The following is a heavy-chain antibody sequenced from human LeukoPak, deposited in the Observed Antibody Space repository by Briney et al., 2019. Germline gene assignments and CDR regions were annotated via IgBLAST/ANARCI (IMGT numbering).Heavy chain of an antibody. J-gene: IGHJ4*02. V-gene: IGHV4-34*01. CDR1: GESVNTYS. D-gene: IGHD2-21*02. Sequence: SETLSLTYAVPGESVNTYSCSWMRHSPGKGLEWIGEINHSGGTNYNPSLKSRATISVDTSENQSSLRVTSVTAAEAAVYYCASTCCGDTDDRCYYYWGQGTLVTVSS. CDR3: ASTCCGDTDDRCYYY. CDR2: INHSGGT.